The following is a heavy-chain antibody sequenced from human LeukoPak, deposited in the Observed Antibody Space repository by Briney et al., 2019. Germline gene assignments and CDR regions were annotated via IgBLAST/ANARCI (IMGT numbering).Heavy chain of an antibody. Sequence: HAGGSLRLSCAVSGFTSRSYALSWVRQAPGKGLEWVSAITGSTGRTYYADSVKGRFTISRDDAKNSLYLQMNSLRAEDTAVYYCARAFDTSWDYYYMDVWGKGTTVTVS. J-gene: IGHJ6*03. CDR1: GFTSRSYA. CDR3: ARAFDTSWDYYYMDV. V-gene: IGHV3-23*01. D-gene: IGHD2-2*01. CDR2: ITGSTGRT.